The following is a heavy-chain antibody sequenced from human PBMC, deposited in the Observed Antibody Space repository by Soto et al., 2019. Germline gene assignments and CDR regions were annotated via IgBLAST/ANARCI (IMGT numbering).Heavy chain of an antibody. CDR1: GGACSCYS. CDR2: INHSGST. Sequence: SETLSLGCAVCGGACSCYSWSWIGQAAGEGLGWIVEINHSGSTNYNPSLKRRVTIPVDTSKNQFSLKLSSVTAADTAVYYCARAGLGHRVVYYYDHYGMDVWGQGTTVTVSS. CDR3: ARAGLGHRVVYYYDHYGMDV. V-gene: IGHV4-34*01. J-gene: IGHJ6*02. D-gene: IGHD7-27*01.